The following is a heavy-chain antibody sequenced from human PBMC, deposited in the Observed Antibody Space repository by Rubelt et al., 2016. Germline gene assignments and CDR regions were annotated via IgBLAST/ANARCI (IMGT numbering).Heavy chain of an antibody. V-gene: IGHV3-48*01. J-gene: IGHJ6*02. Sequence: SFSMSWVRQVPGKGLEWVSWISTSGSTIFYADSVKGRFTISRDNARDNAKSSLYLQMDSLRADDTAVYYCTSVIYYSNYVWGQGTTVTVSS. CDR1: SFS. CDR2: ISTSGSTI. CDR3: TSVIYYSNYV.